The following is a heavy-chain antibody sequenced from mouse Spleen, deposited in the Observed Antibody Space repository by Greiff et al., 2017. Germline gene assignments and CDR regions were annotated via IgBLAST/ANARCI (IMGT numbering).Heavy chain of an antibody. Sequence: EVHLVESGGGLVQPGGSLKLSCAASGFDFSRYWMSWVRQAPGKGLEWIGEINPDSSTINYTPSLKDKFIISRDNAKNTLYLQMSKVRSEDTALYYCARASYFGSSHWFFDVWGAGTTVTVSS. CDR1: GFDFSRYW. CDR2: INPDSSTI. V-gene: IGHV4-1*02. CDR3: ARASYFGSSHWFFDV. D-gene: IGHD1-1*01. J-gene: IGHJ1*01.